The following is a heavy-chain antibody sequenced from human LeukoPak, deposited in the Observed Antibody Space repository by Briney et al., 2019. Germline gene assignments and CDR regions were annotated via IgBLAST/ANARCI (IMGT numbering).Heavy chain of an antibody. V-gene: IGHV1-8*01. CDR1: GYTFTSYD. Sequence: ASVKVSCKASGYTFTSYDINWVRQATGQGLEWMGWMNPNSGNTGYAQKFQGRATMTRNTSISTAYMELSSLRSEDTAVYYCARGPSRVLWFGELLNYWFDPWGQGTLVTVSS. CDR3: ARGPSRVLWFGELLNYWFDP. J-gene: IGHJ5*02. D-gene: IGHD3-10*01. CDR2: MNPNSGNT.